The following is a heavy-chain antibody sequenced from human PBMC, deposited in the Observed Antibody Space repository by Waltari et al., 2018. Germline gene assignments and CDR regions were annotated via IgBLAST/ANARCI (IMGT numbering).Heavy chain of an antibody. V-gene: IGHV4-59*11. CDR2: IYYSGST. J-gene: IGHJ5*02. D-gene: IGHD3-3*01. Sequence: VQLQESGPGLVTPSETLSLTCTVSGGPISSHYWRWILQPPGKGLEWIGYIYYSGSTNYNPSLKSRVTISVDTSKNQFSLKLSSVTAADTAVYYCARDQEGSGWFDPWGQGTLVTVSS. CDR1: GGPISSHY. CDR3: ARDQEGSGWFDP.